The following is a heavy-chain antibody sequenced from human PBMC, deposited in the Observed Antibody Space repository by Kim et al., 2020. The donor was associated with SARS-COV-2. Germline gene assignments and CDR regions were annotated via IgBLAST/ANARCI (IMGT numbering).Heavy chain of an antibody. V-gene: IGHV3-9*01. CDR2: ISWNSGRI. Sequence: GGSLRLSCAASGFTFGDYAMHWVRQAPGKGLEWVSGISWNSGRIGYADSVKGRFTISRDNAKNSLYLQMNSLRPEDTALYYCAKDMAYDSGSAFDMWGQGTMVTVSS. CDR3: AKDMAYDSGSAFDM. D-gene: IGHD3-22*01. CDR1: GFTFGDYA. J-gene: IGHJ3*02.